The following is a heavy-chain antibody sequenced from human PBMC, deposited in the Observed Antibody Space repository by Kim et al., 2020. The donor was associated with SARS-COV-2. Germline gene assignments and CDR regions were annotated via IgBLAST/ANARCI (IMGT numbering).Heavy chain of an antibody. CDR3: ARAPVTTYFDY. Sequence: TNYNPSLKSRVTISVDTSKNQFSLKLSSVTAADTAVYYCARAPVTTYFDYWGQGTLVTVSS. CDR2: T. D-gene: IGHD4-17*01. J-gene: IGHJ4*02. V-gene: IGHV4-34*01.